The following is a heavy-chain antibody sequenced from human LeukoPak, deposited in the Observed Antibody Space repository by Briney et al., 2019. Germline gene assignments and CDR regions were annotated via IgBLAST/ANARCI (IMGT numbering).Heavy chain of an antibody. CDR1: GGTFSSYA. D-gene: IGHD5-24*01. Sequence: SVKVSCKASGGTFSSYAISWVRQAPGQGLEWMGGIIPIFGTANYAQKFQGRVTITADESTSTAYMELSSLRSEDTAEYYCASGRALGDGYNLDYWGQGTLVTVSS. CDR2: IIPIFGTA. J-gene: IGHJ4*02. CDR3: ASGRALGDGYNLDY. V-gene: IGHV1-69*13.